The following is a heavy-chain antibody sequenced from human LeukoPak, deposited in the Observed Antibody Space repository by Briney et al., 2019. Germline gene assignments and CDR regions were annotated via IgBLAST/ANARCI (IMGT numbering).Heavy chain of an antibody. CDR3: ARGLLWFGELLRDDY. D-gene: IGHD3-10*01. CDR1: GYTFTSYA. Sequence: ASVKVSCKASGYTFTSYAMNWVRQAPGQGLEWMGWINTNTGNPTYAQGFTGRFVFSLDTSVSTAYLQISSLKAEDTAVYYCARGLLWFGELLRDDYWGQGTLVTVSS. V-gene: IGHV7-4-1*02. J-gene: IGHJ4*02. CDR2: INTNTGNP.